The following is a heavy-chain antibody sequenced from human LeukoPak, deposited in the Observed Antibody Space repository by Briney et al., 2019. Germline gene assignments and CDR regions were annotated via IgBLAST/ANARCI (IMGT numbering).Heavy chain of an antibody. CDR1: GFALSAYA. V-gene: IGHV3-23*01. CDR2: ISGSRSTT. Sequence: GGSLRLSCAASGFALSAYAMSWVRQAPGKGLEWVSAISGSRSTTYYADSVKGRFTISRDNAKNTLYLQVNSPRAEDTAVYYCARRSLRLARDFDLWGEGSMVTVSS. D-gene: IGHD5/OR15-5a*01. CDR3: ARRSLRLARDFDL. J-gene: IGHJ4*02.